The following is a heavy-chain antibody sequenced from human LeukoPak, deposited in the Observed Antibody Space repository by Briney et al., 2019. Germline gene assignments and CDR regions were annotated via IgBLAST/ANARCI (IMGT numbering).Heavy chain of an antibody. CDR2: FDPEDGET. J-gene: IGHJ4*02. V-gene: IGHV1-24*01. CDR1: GGTFSSYA. Sequence: APVKVSCTASGGTFSSYAISWVRQAPGQGLEWMGGFDPEDGETIYAQKFQGRVTMTEDTSTDTAYMELSSLRSEDTAVYYCATSAGYYGYWGQGTLVTVSS. D-gene: IGHD1-26*01. CDR3: ATSAGYYGY.